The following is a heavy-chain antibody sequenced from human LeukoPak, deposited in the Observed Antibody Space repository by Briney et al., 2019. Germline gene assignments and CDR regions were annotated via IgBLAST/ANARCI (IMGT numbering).Heavy chain of an antibody. Sequence: PSETLSLTCTVSGYSISSGYYWGWIRQPPGKGLEWIGSIYHSGSTYYNPSLKSRVTISLDTSRNQFSLRLNSVTAADTAVYYCAKSNGYGLIDIWGQGTMVTVSS. CDR1: GYSISSGYY. J-gene: IGHJ3*02. D-gene: IGHD3-10*01. CDR3: AKSNGYGLIDI. V-gene: IGHV4-38-2*02. CDR2: IYHSGST.